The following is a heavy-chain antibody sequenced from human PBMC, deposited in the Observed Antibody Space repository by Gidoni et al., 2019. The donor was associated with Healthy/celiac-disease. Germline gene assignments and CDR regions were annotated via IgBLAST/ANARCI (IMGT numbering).Heavy chain of an antibody. CDR3: ARGGQEQQLAKGGSFDY. Sequence: QVNLQESGPGLVKPSETLSLTCTVSGGPIISYYWSWIRQPPGKGLEWIGYIYYSGSTNYNPSLKSRVTISVDTSKNQFSLKLSSVTAADTAVYYCARGGQEQQLAKGGSFDYWGQGTLVTVSS. J-gene: IGHJ4*02. V-gene: IGHV4-59*01. CDR2: IYYSGST. CDR1: GGPIISYY. D-gene: IGHD6-13*01.